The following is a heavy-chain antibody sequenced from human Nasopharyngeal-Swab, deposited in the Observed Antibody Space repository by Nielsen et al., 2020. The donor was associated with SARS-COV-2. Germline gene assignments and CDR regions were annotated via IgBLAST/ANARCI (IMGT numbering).Heavy chain of an antibody. V-gene: IGHV3-30*18. Sequence: WIRQPPGKGLEWVSFISKNGFDTNSSDSVKGRFTISRDNSKNTVFLQMNSLRAEDTAIYYCAKDLDGSGSNNHEFYYVMNVWGLGTTVTVSS. CDR2: ISKNGFDT. CDR3: AKDLDGSGSNNHEFYYVMNV. D-gene: IGHD3-10*01. J-gene: IGHJ6*02.